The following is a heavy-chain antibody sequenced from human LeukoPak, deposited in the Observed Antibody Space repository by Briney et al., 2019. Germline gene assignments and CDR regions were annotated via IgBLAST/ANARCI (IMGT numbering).Heavy chain of an antibody. CDR2: ISDNGGDR. CDR1: GFTFNKYA. V-gene: IGHV3-23*01. Sequence: GGSLRLSCAASGFTFNKYAMSWVRQAPGKGLEWVSAISDNGGDRKYADSVKGRFTIYRDNSKNTLYLQMNSLRAEDTAIYYCGRDWKLDYWGQGTLVTVSS. J-gene: IGHJ4*02. D-gene: IGHD1-1*01. CDR3: GRDWKLDY.